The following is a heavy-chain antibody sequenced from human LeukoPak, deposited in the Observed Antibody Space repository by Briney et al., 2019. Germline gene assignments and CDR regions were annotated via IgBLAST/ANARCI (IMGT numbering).Heavy chain of an antibody. V-gene: IGHV5-51*01. D-gene: IGHD4-17*01. J-gene: IGHJ3*02. CDR3: ARLGFYRDPGAFDI. CDR2: IYPGGSDT. CDR1: GYRFASYW. Sequence: GESLKISCKVSGYRFASYWIAWVRLMPGKGLEWMGIIYPGGSDTRYSPSFQGQVTISADKSISTAYLQWNSLKASDTAMYYCARLGFYRDPGAFDIWGQGTMVTVSS.